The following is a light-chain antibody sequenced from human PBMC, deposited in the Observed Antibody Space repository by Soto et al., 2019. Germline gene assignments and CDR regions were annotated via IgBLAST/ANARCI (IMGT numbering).Light chain of an antibody. CDR1: SSDVGGYNY. Sequence: QSVLTQPRSVSGSPGQSVAISCTGSSSDVGGYNYVSWYQQEPGKAPKLMIYDVSQRPPGVPDRFSGSKSGNTASLTISGLQAEDEADYSCCSHAGSYPVVFGAGTKLTVL. J-gene: IGLJ2*01. CDR2: DVS. V-gene: IGLV2-11*01. CDR3: CSHAGSYPVV.